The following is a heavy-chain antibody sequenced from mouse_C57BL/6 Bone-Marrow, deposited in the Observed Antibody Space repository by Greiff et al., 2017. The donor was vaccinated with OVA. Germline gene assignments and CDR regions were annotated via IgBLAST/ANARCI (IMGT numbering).Heavy chain of an antibody. J-gene: IGHJ4*01. D-gene: IGHD1-1*01. CDR1: GYTFTSYW. V-gene: IGHV1-55*01. Sequence: QVQLQQPGAELVKPGASVKMSCKASGYTFTSYWITWVQQRPGQGLEWIGGIYPGSGSTTYNDKFKSKATLTVDTASSTAYMQLRSLTSEDSAVDDCASTYYYGSSYAMDYWGQGTSVTVSS. CDR3: ASTYYYGSSYAMDY. CDR2: IYPGSGST.